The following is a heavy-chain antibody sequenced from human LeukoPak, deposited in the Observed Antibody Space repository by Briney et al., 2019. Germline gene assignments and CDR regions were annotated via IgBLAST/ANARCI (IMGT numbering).Heavy chain of an antibody. CDR2: INPNSGGT. V-gene: IGHV1-2*02. D-gene: IGHD2-2*01. CDR3: ARVGCSSTSSSNDY. Sequence: ASVKVSCKASGYTFTGYYMHWVRQAPGQGLEWMGWINPNSGGTNYAQKFQGRVTMTRDTSISTAYMELSRLRSDDTAVYYCARVGCSSTSSSNDYWGQGTLVTVSS. J-gene: IGHJ4*02. CDR1: GYTFTGYY.